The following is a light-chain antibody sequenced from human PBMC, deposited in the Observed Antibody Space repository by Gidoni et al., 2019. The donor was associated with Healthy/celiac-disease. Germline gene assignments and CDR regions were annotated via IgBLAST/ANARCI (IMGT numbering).Light chain of an antibody. J-gene: IGLJ3*02. Sequence: QSVLTQPPSVSGAPGQRVTISCTGSSSNIGAGYDVHWYQQLPGTAPKLLFYGNSNRPSGVPDRFSGSKSGTSASLAITGLQAEDEADYYCQSYDSSLSGSWVFGGGTKLTV. CDR2: GNS. CDR3: QSYDSSLSGSWV. CDR1: SSNIGAGYD. V-gene: IGLV1-40*01.